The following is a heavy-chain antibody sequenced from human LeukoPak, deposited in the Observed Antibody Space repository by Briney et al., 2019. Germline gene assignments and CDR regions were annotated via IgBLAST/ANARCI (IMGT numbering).Heavy chain of an antibody. CDR3: ARRRTQRDYFHGMDV. D-gene: IGHD6-25*01. Sequence: GGSLRLSCAASGFSSMTYDMYWVRQVTGKRPEWVSVINRAGDAFYPDSVKGRFTVSRDGAKNSLYLQMDSLRAGDTAVYYCARRRTQRDYFHGMDVWGQGNTVTVSS. CDR1: GFSSMTYD. V-gene: IGHV3-13*01. J-gene: IGHJ6*02. CDR2: INRAGDA.